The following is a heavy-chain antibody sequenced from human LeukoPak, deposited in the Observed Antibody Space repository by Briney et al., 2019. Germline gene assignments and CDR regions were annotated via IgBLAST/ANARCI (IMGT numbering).Heavy chain of an antibody. CDR3: ARQHDSYHYYYVDV. V-gene: IGHV4-38-2*01. J-gene: IGHJ6*03. CDR1: GYSISSGYY. D-gene: IGHD6-13*01. Sequence: SETLSLTCAASGYSISSGYYWIWVRQLPGKGLEWIGSLYHSDSIYYNPSLESRVTMSVDTSKNQFSLKLSFVTAADTAVYYCARQHDSYHYYYVDVWGKGTTVTVSS. CDR2: LYHSDSI.